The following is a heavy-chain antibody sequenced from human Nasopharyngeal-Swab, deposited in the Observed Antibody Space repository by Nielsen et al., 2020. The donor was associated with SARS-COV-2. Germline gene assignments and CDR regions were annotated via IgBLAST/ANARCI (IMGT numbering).Heavy chain of an antibody. V-gene: IGHV4-34*01. Sequence: SETLSLTCAVFGGSFSGTFWSWIRQPPGKGLEWIAEINHSGSTNYNPSLKSRVTISVDTSKNQFSLKLTSVTAADTAVYYCARDTFGYTYTRPENNWFDPWGQGILVTVAS. CDR2: INHSGST. CDR3: ARDTFGYTYTRPENNWFDP. CDR1: GGSFSGTF. J-gene: IGHJ5*02. D-gene: IGHD5-18*01.